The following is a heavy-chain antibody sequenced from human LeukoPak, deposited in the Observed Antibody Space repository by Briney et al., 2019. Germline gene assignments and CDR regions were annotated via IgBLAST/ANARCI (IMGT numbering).Heavy chain of an antibody. J-gene: IGHJ4*02. CDR3: ARATTVTAYYFDQ. CDR1: GGSISSYY. CDR2: INYSGST. D-gene: IGHD4-17*01. V-gene: IGHV4-59*12. Sequence: SETLSLTCTVSGGSISSYYWSWIRQPPGKGPEWIGYINYSGSTNYNPSLKSRVTISVDTSKNQFSLKLSSVTAADTAVYYCARATTVTAYYFDQWGQGTLVTVSS.